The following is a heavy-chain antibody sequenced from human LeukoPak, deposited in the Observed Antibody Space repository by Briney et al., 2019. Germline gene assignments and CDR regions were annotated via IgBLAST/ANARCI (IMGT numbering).Heavy chain of an antibody. J-gene: IGHJ6*03. Sequence: GASVKVSCKASGYTFTSHFMHWVRQAPGQGLEWMGIINPRGGSTSYTQKFQGRVTMTRDMSTSTVYMELSSLRSEDTAVYYCARDLYSSSSSYYYYYMDVWGKGTTATVSS. D-gene: IGHD6-6*01. CDR1: GYTFTSHF. CDR3: ARDLYSSSSSYYYYYMDV. V-gene: IGHV1-46*01. CDR2: INPRGGST.